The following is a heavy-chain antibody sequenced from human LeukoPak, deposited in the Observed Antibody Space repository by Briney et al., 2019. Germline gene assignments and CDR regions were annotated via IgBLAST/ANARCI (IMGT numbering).Heavy chain of an antibody. V-gene: IGHV3-7*01. CDR1: GFTFSTYW. CDR2: INQDGSDK. CDR3: ANDPFTISAYDAFNI. D-gene: IGHD3-3*02. Sequence: GGSLRLSCVASGFTFSTYWMSWVRQAPGKGLEWVANINQDGSDKYYVDSVKGRLTISRDNAKNSLYLQMNSLRVEDTAAYYCANDPFTISAYDAFNISGQGTVVTVSS. J-gene: IGHJ3*02.